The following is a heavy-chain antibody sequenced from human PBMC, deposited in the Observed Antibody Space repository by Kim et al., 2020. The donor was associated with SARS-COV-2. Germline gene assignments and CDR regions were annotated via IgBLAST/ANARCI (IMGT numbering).Heavy chain of an antibody. CDR2: ISYDGGNE. CDR1: GFTFSIYA. CDR3: ARDYGGNSGIDY. Sequence: GGSLRLSCAASGFTFSIYAMYWVRQAPGKGLEWVAVISYDGGNEYYADSVKGRFTISRDNSKNTLYLQMNSLRGEDTAVYFCARDYGGNSGIDYWGQGSLVTVSS. V-gene: IGHV3-30-3*01. J-gene: IGHJ4*02. D-gene: IGHD2-21*02.